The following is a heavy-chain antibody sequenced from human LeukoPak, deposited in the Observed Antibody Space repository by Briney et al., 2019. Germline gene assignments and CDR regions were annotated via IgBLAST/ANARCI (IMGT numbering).Heavy chain of an antibody. Sequence: PGGSLRLSCAASGFTFSSYWMHWVRQAPGKGLVWVSRINSDGSSTSYADSVKGRFTISRDNAKNTLYLQMNSLRAEDTAVYYCARDPFVCSGGSCYSQQLYWYFDLWGRGTLVTVPS. V-gene: IGHV3-74*01. CDR1: GFTFSSYW. D-gene: IGHD2-15*01. J-gene: IGHJ2*01. CDR2: INSDGSST. CDR3: ARDPFVCSGGSCYSQQLYWYFDL.